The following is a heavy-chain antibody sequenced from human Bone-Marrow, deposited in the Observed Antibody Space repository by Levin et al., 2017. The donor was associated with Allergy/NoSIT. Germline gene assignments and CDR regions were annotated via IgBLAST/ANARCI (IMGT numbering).Heavy chain of an antibody. V-gene: IGHV1-18*01. CDR1: GYTFTSYG. J-gene: IGHJ6*02. D-gene: IGHD3-3*01. CDR3: ARDSQITILGVVIIPDYYYYYGMDV. CDR2: ISAYNGNT. Sequence: GESLKISCKASGYTFTSYGISWVRQAPGQGLEWMGWISAYNGNTNYAQKLQGRVTMTTDTSTSTAYMELRSLRSDDTAVYYCARDSQITILGVVIIPDYYYYYGMDVWGQGTTVTVSS.